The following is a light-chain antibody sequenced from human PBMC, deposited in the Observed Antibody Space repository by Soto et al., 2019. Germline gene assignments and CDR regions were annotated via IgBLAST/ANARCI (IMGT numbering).Light chain of an antibody. V-gene: IGLV2-23*01. CDR2: EGS. CDR3: CSYAGSSTDV. J-gene: IGLJ2*01. CDR1: SSDDGSYNL. Sequence: QSALTQPASVSGSPGQSITISCTGTSSDDGSYNLVSWYQQHPGKAPKLMIYEGSKRPSGVSNRFSGSKSGNTASLTISGLQAEDEADYYCCSYAGSSTDVFGGGTKLTVL.